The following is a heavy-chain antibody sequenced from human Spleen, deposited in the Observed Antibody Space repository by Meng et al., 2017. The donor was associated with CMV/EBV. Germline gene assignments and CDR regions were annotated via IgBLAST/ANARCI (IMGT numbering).Heavy chain of an antibody. CDR3: AGSIVVVPAAIFYYYYGMDV. Sequence: ESLKISCAAPGFTFSTYAMSWIRQPPGKGLEWIGEINHSGSTNYNPSLKSRVTISVDTSKNQFSLKLSPVTAADTAVYYCAGSIVVVPAAIFYYYYGMDVWGQGTTVTVSS. J-gene: IGHJ6*02. D-gene: IGHD2-2*02. CDR1: GFTFSTYA. V-gene: IGHV4-34*08. CDR2: INHSGST.